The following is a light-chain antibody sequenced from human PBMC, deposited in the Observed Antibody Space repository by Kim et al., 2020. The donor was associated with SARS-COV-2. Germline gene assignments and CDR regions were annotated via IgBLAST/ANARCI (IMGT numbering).Light chain of an antibody. Sequence: QSALTQPRSVSGSPGQSVTISCTGASSDVGGYNYVSWYQQHPGKAPKVMIYDVTKRPSGVPDRFSGSKSGNTASLTISGLQTDDEAIYYCFSYAGSYTWVFGGGTRLTVL. CDR1: SSDVGGYNY. CDR3: FSYAGSYTWV. V-gene: IGLV2-11*01. J-gene: IGLJ3*02. CDR2: DVT.